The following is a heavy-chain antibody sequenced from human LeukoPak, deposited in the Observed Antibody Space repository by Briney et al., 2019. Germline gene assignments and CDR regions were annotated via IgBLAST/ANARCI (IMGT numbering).Heavy chain of an antibody. CDR3: AKDGTYYDILTGGYFDY. J-gene: IGHJ4*02. D-gene: IGHD3-9*01. Sequence: PGGSLRLSCAASGFTFSSYGMHWVRQAPGKGLEWVAVISYDGSNNYYADSVKGRFTISRDNSKNTLYLQMNSLRAEDTAVYYCAKDGTYYDILTGGYFDYWGQGTLVTVSS. V-gene: IGHV3-30*18. CDR2: ISYDGSNN. CDR1: GFTFSSYG.